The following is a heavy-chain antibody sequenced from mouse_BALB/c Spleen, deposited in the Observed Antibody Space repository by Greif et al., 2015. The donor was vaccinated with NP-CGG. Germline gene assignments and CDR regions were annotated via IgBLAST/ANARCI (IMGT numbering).Heavy chain of an antibody. Sequence: SGAELVKPGASVKMSCKASGYTFTSYNMHWVKQTPGQGLEWIGAIYPGNGDTSYNQKFKGKAALTADKSSSTAYMQLSSLTSEDSAVYYCARADAMDYWGQGTSVTVSS. CDR1: GYTFTSYN. J-gene: IGHJ4*01. CDR3: ARADAMDY. CDR2: IYPGNGDT. V-gene: IGHV1-12*01.